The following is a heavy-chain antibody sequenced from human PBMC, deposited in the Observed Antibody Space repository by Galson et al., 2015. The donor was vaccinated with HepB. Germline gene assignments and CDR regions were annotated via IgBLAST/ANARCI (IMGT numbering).Heavy chain of an antibody. D-gene: IGHD6-19*01. CDR3: AREKSGIAVAGTRAFDC. V-gene: IGHV3-21*01. CDR2: ISSSSTYR. CDR1: GFTFTNAW. Sequence: SLRLSCAASGFTFTNAWMNWVRQAPGKGLEWVSSISSSSTYRYYADSVKDRFTISRDNAKNSLYLQINSLRVEDTAVYFCAREKSGIAVAGTRAFDCWGQGTLVTVSS. J-gene: IGHJ4*02.